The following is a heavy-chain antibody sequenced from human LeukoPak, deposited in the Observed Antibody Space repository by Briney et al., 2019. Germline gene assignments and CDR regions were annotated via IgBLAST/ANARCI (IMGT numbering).Heavy chain of an antibody. D-gene: IGHD5-24*01. Sequence: SETLSLTCTVSGGSISSSSYYWGWIGQPPGKGLEWFGSIYYSGSTYYNPSLKSRVTISVDTSKNQFSLKLSSVTAADTAVYYCARHEDGYNYLFDYWGQGTLVTVSS. V-gene: IGHV4-39*01. J-gene: IGHJ4*02. CDR3: ARHEDGYNYLFDY. CDR2: IYYSGST. CDR1: GGSISSSSYY.